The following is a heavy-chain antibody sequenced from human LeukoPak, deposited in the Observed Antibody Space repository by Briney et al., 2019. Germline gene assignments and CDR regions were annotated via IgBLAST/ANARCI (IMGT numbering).Heavy chain of an antibody. V-gene: IGHV3-48*01. CDR1: GFTFNTYT. CDR2: ISSSGTTI. J-gene: IGHJ4*02. D-gene: IGHD1-26*01. Sequence: GGSLRLSCAASGFTFNTYTMNWVRQAPGKGLEWVSYISSSGTTISYAQSVKGRFTITRDNAQNSLTLHMNTLRADDTAVYYCAKDGGTHFDHWGQGTLVIVSS. CDR3: AKDGGTHFDH.